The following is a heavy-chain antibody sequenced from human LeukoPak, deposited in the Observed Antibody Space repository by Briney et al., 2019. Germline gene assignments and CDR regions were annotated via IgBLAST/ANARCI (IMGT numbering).Heavy chain of an antibody. CDR2: INNDGTAT. CDR1: GFTFSSYA. Sequence: GGSLRLSCAASGFTFSSYAMNWVRQAPGKGLEWVSGINNDGTATYYADSVKGRFTISRDNAKNTVYLQMNGLRAEDTTVYYCATVSEYWGQGTLVTVSS. V-gene: IGHV3-74*01. J-gene: IGHJ4*02. CDR3: ATVSEY.